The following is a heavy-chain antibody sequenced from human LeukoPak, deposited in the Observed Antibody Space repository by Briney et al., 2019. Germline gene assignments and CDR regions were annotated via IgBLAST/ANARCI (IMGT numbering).Heavy chain of an antibody. Sequence: SETLSLTCTVSGGSISSSSYYWGWIRQPPGKGLEWIGSIYYSGSTYYNPSLKSRVTISVDTSKNQFSLKLSSVTAADTAVYYCARAYMKSYFDYWGQGTLVTVSS. J-gene: IGHJ4*02. CDR2: IYYSGST. D-gene: IGHD1-14*01. CDR3: ARAYMKSYFDY. V-gene: IGHV4-39*01. CDR1: GGSISSSSYY.